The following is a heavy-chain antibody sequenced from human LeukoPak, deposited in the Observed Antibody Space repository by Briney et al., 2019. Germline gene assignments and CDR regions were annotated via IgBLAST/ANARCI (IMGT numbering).Heavy chain of an antibody. V-gene: IGHV3-33*01. J-gene: IGHJ4*02. Sequence: GGSLRLSCAASGFTFSNYGMHWVRQAPGKGLQWVAVIWYDGSNKYYTGSVKGRFTISRDNAHNTLYLQMNSLRAEDTAVYYCARGSQSTWGFFAYWGQGTRVTVSS. D-gene: IGHD1-1*01. CDR3: ARGSQSTWGFFAY. CDR2: IWYDGSNK. CDR1: GFTFSNYG.